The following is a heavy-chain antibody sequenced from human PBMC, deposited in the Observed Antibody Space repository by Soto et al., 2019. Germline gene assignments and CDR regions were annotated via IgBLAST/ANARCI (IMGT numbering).Heavy chain of an antibody. V-gene: IGHV3-48*01. CDR2: ISSSSSTI. J-gene: IGHJ5*02. D-gene: IGHD3-10*01. Sequence: GGSLRLSCAASGFTFSSYSMNWVRQAPGKGLEWVSYISSSSSTIYYADSVKGRFTISRDNAKNSLYLQMNSLRAEDTAVYYCARDSDGMVRGSRNNWFDPWGQGTLVTVSS. CDR1: GFTFSSYS. CDR3: ARDSDGMVRGSRNNWFDP.